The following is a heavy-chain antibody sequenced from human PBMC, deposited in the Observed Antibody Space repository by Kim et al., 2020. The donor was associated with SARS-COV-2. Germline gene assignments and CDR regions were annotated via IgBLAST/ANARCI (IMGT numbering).Heavy chain of an antibody. J-gene: IGHJ4*02. CDR2: IYYSGST. V-gene: IGHV4-31*03. CDR1: GGSVTSGGSY. D-gene: IGHD6-19*01. CDR3: ARDRGGSGTFEY. Sequence: SETLSLTCSVFGGSVTSGGSYWTWIRQHPGKGLEWVGYIYYSGSTYYNPSLKSRLFISLDTSKNQFSLKLSSVTAADTAVYYCARDRGGSGTFEYWGQGT.